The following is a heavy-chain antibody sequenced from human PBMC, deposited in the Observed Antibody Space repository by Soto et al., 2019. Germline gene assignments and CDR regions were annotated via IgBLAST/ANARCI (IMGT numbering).Heavy chain of an antibody. CDR3: ARDRDWAFDY. D-gene: IGHD3-9*01. Sequence: PGGSLRLSCVASGFSFSSYSLVWVRQAPGKGLELVLYIFVVSTTIYYADSVKGRFTVSRDNAQNSLFLVMNSLRAEDTAVYYCARDRDWAFDYWGQGTLVTVSS. CDR2: IFVVSTTI. J-gene: IGHJ4*02. CDR1: GFSFSSYS. V-gene: IGHV3-48*04.